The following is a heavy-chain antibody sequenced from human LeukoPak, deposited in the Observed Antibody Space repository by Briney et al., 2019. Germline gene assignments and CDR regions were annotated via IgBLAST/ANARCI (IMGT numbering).Heavy chain of an antibody. CDR1: GGSFSGYY. CDR2: INHGGST. J-gene: IGHJ3*02. Sequence: KPSETLSLTCAVYGGSFSGYYCSWIRQTPGKGLEWIGEINHGGSTSYNPSLKSRLTISVGSANNHFSLRVTSVTAADTAVYYCARQLARGPWYDAFDIWGQGTMVTVSS. V-gene: IGHV4-34*01. D-gene: IGHD6-13*01. CDR3: ARQLARGPWYDAFDI.